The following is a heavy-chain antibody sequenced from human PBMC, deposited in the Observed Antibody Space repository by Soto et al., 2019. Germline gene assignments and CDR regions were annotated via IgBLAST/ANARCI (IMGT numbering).Heavy chain of an antibody. V-gene: IGHV3-30-3*01. CDR3: ARRTGIAPRFDY. D-gene: IGHD1-1*01. Sequence: QVQLVESGGGVVQPGRSLRLSCSASGFTFSDFEMYWVRQAPGKGLDWVSFISYDGSNQYYAGSVKGRFTVSRDNSKNTLFLLMNSLRPEDTAVYFCARRTGIAPRFDYWGQGTLVTVSS. CDR2: ISYDGSNQ. CDR1: GFTFSDFE. J-gene: IGHJ4*02.